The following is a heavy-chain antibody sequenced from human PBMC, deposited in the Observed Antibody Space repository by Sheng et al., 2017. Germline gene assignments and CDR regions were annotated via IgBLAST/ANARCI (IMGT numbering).Heavy chain of an antibody. J-gene: IGHJ4*02. CDR2: ISGSGGYT. D-gene: IGHD3-3*01. CDR3: AKVPRITIFGVVATAGATAFDY. V-gene: IGHV3-23*01. CDR1: GFTFNNYG. Sequence: ASGFTFNNYGMSWVRQAPGKGLEWVSFISGSGGYTSYADSVEGRFTVSRDGSKNTLYLQMNSLRAEDTAVYYCAKVPRITIFGVVATAGATAFDYWGQGTLVTVSS.